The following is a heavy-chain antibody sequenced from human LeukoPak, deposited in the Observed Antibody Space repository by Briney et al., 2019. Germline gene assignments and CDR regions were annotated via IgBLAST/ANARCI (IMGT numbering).Heavy chain of an antibody. Sequence: SETLSLTCTVSGGSISSFYCSWIRQPPGKGLEWIGYIYYSGSTNYNTSLKSRVTISVDTTKNQVSLKLSSVTAADTAVYYCAREGYSRRGWFDPWGQGTLVTVSS. J-gene: IGHJ5*02. D-gene: IGHD6-13*01. V-gene: IGHV4-59*01. CDR3: AREGYSRRGWFDP. CDR1: GGSISSFY. CDR2: IYYSGST.